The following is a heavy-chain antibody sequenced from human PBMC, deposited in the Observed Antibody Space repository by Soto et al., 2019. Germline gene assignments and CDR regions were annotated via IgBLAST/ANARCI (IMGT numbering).Heavy chain of an antibody. D-gene: IGHD6-13*01. J-gene: IGHJ5*02. CDR2: ISAYNGNT. V-gene: IGHV1-18*01. Sequence: ASVKVSCKASGYTFTSYGISWVRQAPGQGLEWMGWISAYNGNTNYAQKLQGRVTMTTDTSTSTAYMELRSLRSEDTAVYYCARGVSRSSSWYWFDPWGQGTLVTVSS. CDR3: ARGVSRSSSWYWFDP. CDR1: GYTFTSYG.